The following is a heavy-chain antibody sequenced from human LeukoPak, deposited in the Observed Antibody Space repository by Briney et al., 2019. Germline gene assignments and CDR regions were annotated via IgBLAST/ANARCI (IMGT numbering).Heavy chain of an antibody. V-gene: IGHV3-21*01. CDR1: GFTFSSYS. D-gene: IGHD3-3*01. CDR3: ASIRTVLRFLEWSSYYYYYMDV. CDR2: ISSSSSYI. J-gene: IGHJ6*03. Sequence: PGGSLRLSCAASGFTFSSYSMNWVRQAPGKGLEWVSSISSSSSYIYYADSVKGRFTISRDNAKNSLYLQMNSLRAEDTAVYYCASIRTVLRFLEWSSYYYYYMDVWGKGTTVTVSS.